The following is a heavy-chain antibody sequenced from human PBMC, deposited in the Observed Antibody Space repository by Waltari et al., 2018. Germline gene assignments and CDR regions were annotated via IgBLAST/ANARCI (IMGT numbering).Heavy chain of an antibody. D-gene: IGHD3-22*01. CDR2: ISDSGGNT. CDR3: AKARRGDYYDSSGYYYWDFDY. CDR1: GFILSFCV. V-gene: IGHV3-23*04. Sequence: EVQLVESGGGLVRPGGSMRLSWAVSGFILSFCVMTRVREARGKGVEWCSAISDSGGNTYHADSVKGRFTISRDKSTNALYVQMNSLSAEDTAVYYCAKARRGDYYDSSGYYYWDFDYWGQGTLVTVSS. J-gene: IGHJ4*02.